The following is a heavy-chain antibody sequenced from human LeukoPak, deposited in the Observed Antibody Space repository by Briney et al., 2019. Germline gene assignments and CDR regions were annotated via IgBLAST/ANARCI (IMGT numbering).Heavy chain of an antibody. CDR2: ISAYNGNT. V-gene: IGHV1-18*01. CDR1: GYTFTSYG. CDR3: ARGSGPHSSSWPDY. Sequence: GASVKVSCKASGYTFTSYGISWVRQAPGQGLEWMGWISAYNGNTNYAQKLQGRVTTTTDTSTSTAYMELRSLRSDDTAVYYCARGSGPHSSSWPDYWGQGTLVTVSS. J-gene: IGHJ4*02. D-gene: IGHD6-13*01.